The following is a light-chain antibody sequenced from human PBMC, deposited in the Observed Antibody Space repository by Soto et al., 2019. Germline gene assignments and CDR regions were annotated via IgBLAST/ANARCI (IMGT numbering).Light chain of an antibody. CDR3: QQYNNWPRGT. CDR1: QSVSNN. J-gene: IGKJ1*01. V-gene: IGKV3-15*01. CDR2: GAS. Sequence: IVMTQSPASLSVSPGEGATLSCRASQSVSNNLAWYQQKPGQAPRLLNYGASTRATGIPARFSGSGSGTDFTLTISSLQSEDFAVYYCQQYNNWPRGTLGQGTKVEIK.